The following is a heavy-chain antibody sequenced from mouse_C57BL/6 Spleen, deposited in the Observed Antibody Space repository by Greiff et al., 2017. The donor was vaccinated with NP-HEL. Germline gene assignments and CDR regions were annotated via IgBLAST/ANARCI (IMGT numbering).Heavy chain of an antibody. V-gene: IGHV7-3*01. CDR1: GFTFTDYY. CDR3: ASLSNYGFAY. D-gene: IGHD2-5*01. J-gene: IGHJ3*01. Sequence: EVQLVESGGGLVQPGGSLSLSCAASGFTFTDYYMSWVRQPPGKALEWLGFIRNKANGYTTEYSASVKGRFTISRDNSQSILYLQMNALRAEDSATYYCASLSNYGFAYWGQGTLVTVSA. CDR2: IRNKANGYTT.